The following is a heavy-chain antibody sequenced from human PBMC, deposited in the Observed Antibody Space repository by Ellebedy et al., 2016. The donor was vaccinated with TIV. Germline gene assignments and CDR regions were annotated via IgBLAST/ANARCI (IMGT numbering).Heavy chain of an antibody. D-gene: IGHD6-19*01. Sequence: PGGSLRLSCAASGFTFSSYAMSRVRQSPGKGLEWVSSISSSSYIYYADSVKGRFTISRDNAKNSLYLQMNSLRAEDTAVYYCARSPAGGYSSGWYEYWGQGTLVTVSS. CDR1: GFTFSSYA. J-gene: IGHJ4*02. CDR3: ARSPAGGYSSGWYEY. V-gene: IGHV3-21*01. CDR2: ISSSSYI.